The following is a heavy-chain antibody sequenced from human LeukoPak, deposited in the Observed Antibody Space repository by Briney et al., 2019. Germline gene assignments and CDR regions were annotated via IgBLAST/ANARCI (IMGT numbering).Heavy chain of an antibody. V-gene: IGHV3-11*05. CDR1: GFTFSDYY. CDR2: ISSSSSYT. CDR3: AREIAAAGDDY. Sequence: GGSLRLSCAPSGFTFSDYYMSWIRQAPGKGLEWVSYISSSSSYTNYADSVKGRFTISRDNAKNSLYLQMNSLRAEDTAVYYCAREIAAAGDDYWGQGTLVTVSS. D-gene: IGHD6-13*01. J-gene: IGHJ4*02.